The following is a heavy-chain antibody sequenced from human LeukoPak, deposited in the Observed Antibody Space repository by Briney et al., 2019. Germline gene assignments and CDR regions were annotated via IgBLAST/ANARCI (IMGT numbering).Heavy chain of an antibody. J-gene: IGHJ4*02. V-gene: IGHV1-69*13. CDR1: GGTFSSYA. D-gene: IGHD6-13*01. CDR3: AREGIAAAQGFDY. Sequence: SVKVSCKASGGTFSSYAISWVRQAPGQGREWMGGIIPIFGTAHYAQKFQGRVTITADESTTTAYMELSSLRSEDTAVYYCAREGIAAAQGFDYWGQGTLVTVSS. CDR2: IIPIFGTA.